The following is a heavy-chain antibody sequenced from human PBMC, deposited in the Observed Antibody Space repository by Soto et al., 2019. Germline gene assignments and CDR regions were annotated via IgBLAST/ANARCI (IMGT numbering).Heavy chain of an antibody. CDR2: IYHSGST. D-gene: IGHD6-13*01. CDR3: ARDQPRGYTSSWGGMDV. CDR1: GDSISSGGYY. Sequence: SETLSLTCTVSGDSISSGGYYWSWIRQPPGKGLEWIGYIYHSGSTYYDAPLKSRVIISIDTSKNQFSLKLNSVTAADTAVYYCARDQPRGYTSSWGGMDVWGQGTTVTVSS. J-gene: IGHJ6*02. V-gene: IGHV4-31*03.